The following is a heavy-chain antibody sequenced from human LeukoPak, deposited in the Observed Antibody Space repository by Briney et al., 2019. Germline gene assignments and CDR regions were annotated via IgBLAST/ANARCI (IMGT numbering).Heavy chain of an antibody. CDR1: GGSISSGGYY. CDR2: IYYSGST. CDR3: ARAIVVPAAITNFDY. Sequence: SETLSLTCTFSGGSISSGGYYWSWIRQHPGKGLEWIGYIYYSGSTYYNPSLKSRVTISVDTSKNQFSLKLSSVTAADTAVYYCARAIVVPAAITNFDYWGQGTLVTVSS. D-gene: IGHD2-2*01. J-gene: IGHJ4*02. V-gene: IGHV4-31*03.